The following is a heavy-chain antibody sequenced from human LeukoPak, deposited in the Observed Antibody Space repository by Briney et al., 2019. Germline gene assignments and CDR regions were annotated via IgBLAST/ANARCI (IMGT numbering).Heavy chain of an antibody. D-gene: IGHD3-3*01. J-gene: IGHJ5*02. CDR2: INHSGST. Sequence: SETLSLTCAVYGGSFSGYYWSWIRQPPGKGLEWIGEINHSGSTNYNPSLKSRVTISVDTSKNQFSLKLSSVTAADTAVYYCARRGKFWSGYYNGCFAPGGRETLVTVSS. V-gene: IGHV4-34*01. CDR1: GGSFSGYY. CDR3: ARRGKFWSGYYNGCFAP.